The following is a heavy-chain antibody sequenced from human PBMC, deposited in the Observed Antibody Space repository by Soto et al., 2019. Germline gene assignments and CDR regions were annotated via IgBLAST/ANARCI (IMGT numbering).Heavy chain of an antibody. CDR2: IYYSGST. CDR3: ATFYGDYVSY. Sequence: PSETLSLTCTVSGGSISSSSYYWGWIRQPPGKGLEWIGSIYYSGSTFYNPSLKSRVTISVDTSKNQFSLKLGPVTAADTAVYYCATFYGDYVSYWGQGTLVTVSS. V-gene: IGHV4-39*01. J-gene: IGHJ4*02. CDR1: GGSISSSSYY. D-gene: IGHD4-17*01.